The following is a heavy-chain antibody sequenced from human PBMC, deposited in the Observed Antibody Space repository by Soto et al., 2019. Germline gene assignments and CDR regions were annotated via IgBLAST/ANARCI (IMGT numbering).Heavy chain of an antibody. Sequence: GGSLRLSCAASGFTFSSYAMHWVRQAPGKGLEWVAVISYDGSNKYYADSVKGRFTISRDNSKNTLYLQMNSLRAEDTAVYYCARDSDIVVVVAATVNNYYYGMDVWGQATTVTVSS. V-gene: IGHV3-30-3*01. CDR3: ARDSDIVVVVAATVNNYYYGMDV. J-gene: IGHJ6*02. CDR2: ISYDGSNK. D-gene: IGHD2-15*01. CDR1: GFTFSSYA.